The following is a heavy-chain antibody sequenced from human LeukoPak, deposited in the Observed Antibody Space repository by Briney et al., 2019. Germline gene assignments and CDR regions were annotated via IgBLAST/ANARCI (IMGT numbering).Heavy chain of an antibody. CDR2: IWYDGSNK. D-gene: IGHD3-22*01. CDR3: ARGDYYDSSGYSQYFQH. J-gene: IGHJ1*01. Sequence: PGRSLRLSCAASGFPFSNYGMHGVRQAPGKGLEWGAVIWYDGSNKYYADSVKGRFTISRDNSKNTLYLQMNSLRAEDTAVYYCARGDYYDSSGYSQYFQHWGQGTLVTVSS. CDR1: GFPFSNYG. V-gene: IGHV3-33*01.